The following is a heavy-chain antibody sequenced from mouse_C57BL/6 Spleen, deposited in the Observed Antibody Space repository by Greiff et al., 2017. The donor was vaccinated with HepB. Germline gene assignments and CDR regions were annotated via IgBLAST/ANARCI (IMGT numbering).Heavy chain of an antibody. D-gene: IGHD1-1*01. CDR3: ARGLYGTDYFDY. Sequence: QVQLQQSGAELVKPGASVKISCKASGYAFSSYWMNWVKQRPGKGLEWIGQIYPGDGDTNYNGKFKGKATLTADKSSSTAYMQLSSLTSEDSAVYFCARGLYGTDYFDYWGQGTTLTVSS. V-gene: IGHV1-80*01. CDR1: GYAFSSYW. CDR2: IYPGDGDT. J-gene: IGHJ2*01.